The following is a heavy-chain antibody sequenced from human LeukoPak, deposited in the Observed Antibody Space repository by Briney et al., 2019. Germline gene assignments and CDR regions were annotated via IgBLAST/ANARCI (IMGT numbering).Heavy chain of an antibody. J-gene: IGHJ6*03. V-gene: IGHV4-59*12. CDR1: GGSISSYY. Sequence: SETLSLTCTVSGGSISSYYWSWIRQPPGKGLEWIGYIYYSGSTNYNPSLKSRVTISVDTSKNQFSLKLSSVTAADTAVYYCARVVSNFWSGYYLGYYYYYYMDVWGKGTTVTVSS. CDR2: IYYSGST. D-gene: IGHD3-3*01. CDR3: ARVVSNFWSGYYLGYYYYYYMDV.